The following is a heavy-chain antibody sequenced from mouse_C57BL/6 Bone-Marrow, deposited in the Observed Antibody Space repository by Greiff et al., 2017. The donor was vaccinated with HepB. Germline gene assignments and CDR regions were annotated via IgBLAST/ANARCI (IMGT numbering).Heavy chain of an antibody. V-gene: IGHV1-80*01. Sequence: QVQLQQSGAELVKPGASVKISCKASGYAFSSYWMNWVKQRPGKGLEWIGQIYPGDGDTNYNGKFKGKATLTADKSSSTAYMQLSSLTSEDSAVYFCAVTTVVGYYFDYWGQGTTLTVSS. D-gene: IGHD1-1*01. J-gene: IGHJ2*01. CDR2: IYPGDGDT. CDR3: AVTTVVGYYFDY. CDR1: GYAFSSYW.